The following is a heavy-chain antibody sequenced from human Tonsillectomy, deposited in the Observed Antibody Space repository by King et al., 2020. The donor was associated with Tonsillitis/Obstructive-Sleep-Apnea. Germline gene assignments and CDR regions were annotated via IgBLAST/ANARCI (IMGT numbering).Heavy chain of an antibody. J-gene: IGHJ6*03. CDR2: IHYSGTT. CDR1: GGSMSGYH. V-gene: IGHV4-59*01. D-gene: IGHD3-16*01. Sequence: QLQESGPGLVKPSETLSLTCSVSGGSMSGYHYSWIRQPPGKGLECIGYIHYSGTTNYNPSLKSRVTILVDRSKNHFSLRLTSVTAADTALYYCVRDLGRSGSMDVWGKGTTVTVSS. CDR3: VRDLGRSGSMDV.